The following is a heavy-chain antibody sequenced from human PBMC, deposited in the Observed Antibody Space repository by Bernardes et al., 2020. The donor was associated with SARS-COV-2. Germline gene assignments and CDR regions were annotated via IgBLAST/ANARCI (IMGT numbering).Heavy chain of an antibody. CDR2: INPHSGGT. D-gene: IGHD1-26*01. CDR1: GYTLSDYY. V-gene: IGHV1-2*02. CDR3: ARDLDRLYSGSRTDAFDI. Sequence: ASVKVSCKAFGYTLSDYYYYMQWLRHAPGQGLEWMGWINPHSGGTNYAQKFQGRVTVTRDTSISTAYMELSRLTSDDTAVYYCARDLDRLYSGSRTDAFDIWGQGTMVTVSS. J-gene: IGHJ3*02.